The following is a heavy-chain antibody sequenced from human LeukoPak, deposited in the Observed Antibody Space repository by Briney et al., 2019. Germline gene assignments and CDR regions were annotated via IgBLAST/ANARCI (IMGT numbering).Heavy chain of an antibody. Sequence: GASVKVSCKASGYTFTDYYVHWVRQAPGQGLEWMGCITPNSDGTEYTQKFQGRVTMTRDTSISTAYMELSRLRSDDTAVYYCARAPMVRGVIPNKNDYWGQGTLVTVSS. CDR2: ITPNSDGT. CDR3: ARAPMVRGVIPNKNDY. CDR1: GYTFTDYY. D-gene: IGHD3-10*01. J-gene: IGHJ4*02. V-gene: IGHV1-2*02.